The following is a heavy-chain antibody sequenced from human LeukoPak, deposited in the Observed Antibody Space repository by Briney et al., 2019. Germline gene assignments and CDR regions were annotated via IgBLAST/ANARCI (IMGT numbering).Heavy chain of an antibody. CDR1: GFIFSSYS. Sequence: TGGSLRLSCAASGFIFSSYSINWVRQAPGKGLEWVSSISSSSSYIYYADSVKGRFTISRDNAKNSLYLQMNSLRAEDTAVYYCAREYYYDSRAPGAFDTWGQGTMVTVSS. D-gene: IGHD3-22*01. J-gene: IGHJ3*02. V-gene: IGHV3-21*01. CDR3: AREYYYDSRAPGAFDT. CDR2: ISSSSSYI.